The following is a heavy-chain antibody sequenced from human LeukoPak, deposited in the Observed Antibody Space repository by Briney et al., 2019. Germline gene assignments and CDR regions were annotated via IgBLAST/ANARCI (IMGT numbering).Heavy chain of an antibody. D-gene: IGHD5-18*01. V-gene: IGHV4-30-4*01. Sequence: PSQTLPLTCTVSGGSISSGDYYWSWIRQPPGKGLEWIGYIYYSGSTYYNPSLKSRVTISVDTSKNQFSLKLSSVTAADTAVYYCARGTATADAFDIWGQGTMVTVSS. CDR2: IYYSGST. J-gene: IGHJ3*02. CDR1: GGSISSGDYY. CDR3: ARGTATADAFDI.